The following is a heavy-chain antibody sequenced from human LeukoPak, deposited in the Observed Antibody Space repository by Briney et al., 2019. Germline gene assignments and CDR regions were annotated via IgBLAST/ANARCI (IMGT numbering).Heavy chain of an antibody. D-gene: IGHD3-22*01. CDR2: IIPIFGTA. J-gene: IGHJ5*02. CDR3: ARVKRTFYDSSAQGWFDP. Sequence: ASVKVSCKASGGTFSSYAISWVRQAPGQGLEWMGGIIPIFGTANYAQKFQGRVTITADKSTSTAYMELSSLRSEDTAVYYCARVKRTFYDSSAQGWFDPWGQGTLVTVSS. CDR1: GGTFSSYA. V-gene: IGHV1-69*06.